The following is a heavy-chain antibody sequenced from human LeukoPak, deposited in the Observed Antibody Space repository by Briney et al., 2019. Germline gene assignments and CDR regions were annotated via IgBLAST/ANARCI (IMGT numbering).Heavy chain of an antibody. CDR3: ARGIAAAGIVGVFDY. J-gene: IGHJ4*02. Sequence: PGRSLRLSCAASGFTFSSYGMHWVRQTPGKGLEWVSVIYSGGNTHCADSVKGRFTISRDNSKNTLYLQMNSLRAEDTAVYYCARGIAAAGIVGVFDYWGQGTLVTVSS. V-gene: IGHV3-NL1*01. CDR1: GFTFSSYG. CDR2: IYSGGNT. D-gene: IGHD6-13*01.